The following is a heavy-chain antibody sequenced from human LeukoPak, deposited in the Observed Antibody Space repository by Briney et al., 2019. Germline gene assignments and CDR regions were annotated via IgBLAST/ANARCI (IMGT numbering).Heavy chain of an antibody. CDR3: AKNYGDSNWFDP. V-gene: IGHV6-1*01. J-gene: IGHJ5*02. D-gene: IGHD4-17*01. CDR2: TYYRSNWFN. CDR1: GDSVSSNSAA. Sequence: QTLSLTCAISGDSVSSNSAAWNWIRQSPSRGLEWLGRTYYRSNWFNDFALSVKSRITINPDTSKNQFSLQLNSVTPEDTAVYYCAKNYGDSNWFDPWGQGTLVTVSS.